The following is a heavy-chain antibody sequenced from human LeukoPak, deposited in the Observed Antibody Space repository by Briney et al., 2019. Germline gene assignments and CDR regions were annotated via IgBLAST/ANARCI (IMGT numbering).Heavy chain of an antibody. Sequence: GGPLRLSCAASGFTFGSYNMNWVRHAPGKGVEWVSSISSSSTYLFYADSVKGRFTISRDNAKNSLYLQMSSLRAEDTAVYYCARDLDIVVVPASWFDPWGQGTLVTVSS. V-gene: IGHV3-21*01. D-gene: IGHD2-2*03. CDR3: ARDLDIVVVPASWFDP. CDR1: GFTFGSYN. CDR2: ISSSSTYL. J-gene: IGHJ5*02.